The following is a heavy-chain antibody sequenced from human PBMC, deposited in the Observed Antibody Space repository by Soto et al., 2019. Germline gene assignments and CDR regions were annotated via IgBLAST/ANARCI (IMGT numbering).Heavy chain of an antibody. Sequence: SETLSLTCTVSGGSTSSGYYWGWIRQPPGKGLEWIGSIYHSGSTYYNPSLKSRVTISVDTSKNQFSLKLSSVTAADTAVYYCARRVDNWFDPWGQGTLVTVSS. D-gene: IGHD5-12*01. J-gene: IGHJ5*02. V-gene: IGHV4-38-2*02. CDR3: ARRVDNWFDP. CDR1: GGSTSSGYY. CDR2: IYHSGST.